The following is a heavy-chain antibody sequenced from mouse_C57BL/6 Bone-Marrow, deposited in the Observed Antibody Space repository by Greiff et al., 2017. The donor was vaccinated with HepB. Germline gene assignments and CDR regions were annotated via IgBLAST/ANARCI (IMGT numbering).Heavy chain of an antibody. V-gene: IGHV1-39*01. J-gene: IGHJ1*03. D-gene: IGHD1-1*01. Sequence: VQLQQSGPELVKPGASVKISCKASGYSFTDYNMNWVKQSNGKSLEWIGVINPNYGTTSYNQKFKGKATLTVDQASSTAYMQLNSLTSEDSAVYYCARRHYGSSYWYFDVWGTGTTVTVSS. CDR3: ARRHYGSSYWYFDV. CDR1: GYSFTDYN. CDR2: INPNYGTT.